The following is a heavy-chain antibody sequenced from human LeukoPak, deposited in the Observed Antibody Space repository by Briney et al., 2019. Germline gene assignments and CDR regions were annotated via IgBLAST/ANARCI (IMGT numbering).Heavy chain of an antibody. CDR1: GGSISSGSYY. CDR2: IYTSGST. V-gene: IGHV4-61*02. Sequence: SETLSLTCTVSGGSISSGSYYWSWIRQPAGKGLEWIGRIYTSGSTTYNPSLKSRVTISVDTSKNQFSLKLSSVTAADTAVYYCARVAYSSSWPNWFDPWGQGTLVTVSS. D-gene: IGHD6-13*01. J-gene: IGHJ5*02. CDR3: ARVAYSSSWPNWFDP.